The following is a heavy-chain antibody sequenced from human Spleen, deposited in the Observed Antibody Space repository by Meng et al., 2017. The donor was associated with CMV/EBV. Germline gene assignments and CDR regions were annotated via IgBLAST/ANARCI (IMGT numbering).Heavy chain of an antibody. CDR3: ARDQESAVANYYYYGMDV. Sequence: GESLKISCAASGFTFSDYYMSWIRQAPGKGLEWVSYISSSGSTIYYADSVKGRFTISRDNAKNSLYLQMNSLRAEDTAVYYCARDQESAVANYYYYGMDVWGQGTTVTVSS. J-gene: IGHJ6*02. D-gene: IGHD6-19*01. CDR1: GFTFSDYY. V-gene: IGHV3-11*01. CDR2: ISSSGSTI.